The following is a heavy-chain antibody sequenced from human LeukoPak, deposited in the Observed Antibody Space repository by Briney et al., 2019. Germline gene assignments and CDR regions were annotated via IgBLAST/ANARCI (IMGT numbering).Heavy chain of an antibody. CDR1: GFTFSSYW. J-gene: IGHJ4*02. Sequence: GGSLRLSCAASGFTFSSYWMHWVRQAPGKGLVWVSRINTDGSSTRYADSVKGRFTISRDNAKNTLDLRMNSLRAEDTAVYYCTRVLYYYESSGVDYWGQGTLVTVFS. CDR2: INTDGSST. CDR3: TRVLYYYESSGVDY. V-gene: IGHV3-74*01. D-gene: IGHD3-22*01.